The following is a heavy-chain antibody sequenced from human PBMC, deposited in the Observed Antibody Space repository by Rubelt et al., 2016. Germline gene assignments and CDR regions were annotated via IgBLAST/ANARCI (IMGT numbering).Heavy chain of an antibody. CDR3: ATNSRNLDH. D-gene: IGHD5-24*01. Sequence: SNYALSWVRQAPGKGLEWVANIKEDGSEKYYVDSVKGRFTISRDNSKNSLSLQMNSLRAEDTAVYFCATNSRNLDHWGQGTLVTVSS. V-gene: IGHV3-7*05. J-gene: IGHJ4*02. CDR2: IKEDGSEK. CDR1: SNYA.